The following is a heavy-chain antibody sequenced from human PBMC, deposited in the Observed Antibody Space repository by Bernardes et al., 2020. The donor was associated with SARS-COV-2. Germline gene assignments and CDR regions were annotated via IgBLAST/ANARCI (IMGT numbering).Heavy chain of an antibody. Sequence: SETLSLTCTVSGASISSVGDYWTWLLQHPGKGLEWIGYIYYSGNTHYNPSLKSRTTISVDTSENQFSLKLSSVTAADTAVYYCARGTWIELWLGGNWFDPWGQGRLVTVSS. J-gene: IGHJ5*02. V-gene: IGHV4-31*03. CDR2: IYYSGNT. CDR1: GASISSVGDY. CDR3: ARGTWIELWLGGNWFDP. D-gene: IGHD5-18*01.